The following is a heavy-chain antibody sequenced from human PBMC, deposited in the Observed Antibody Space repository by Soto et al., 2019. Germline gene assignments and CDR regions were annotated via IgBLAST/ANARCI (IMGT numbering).Heavy chain of an antibody. Sequence: SVKVSCKASGGTFSSYAISWVRQAPGQGLEWMGGIIPIFGTANYAQKFQGRVTITADESTSTAYMELSSLRSEDTAVYYCARIDSYSSWLFDPWGQGTLVTVSS. J-gene: IGHJ5*02. V-gene: IGHV1-69*13. CDR2: IIPIFGTA. CDR3: ARIDSYSSWLFDP. CDR1: GGTFSSYA. D-gene: IGHD6-19*01.